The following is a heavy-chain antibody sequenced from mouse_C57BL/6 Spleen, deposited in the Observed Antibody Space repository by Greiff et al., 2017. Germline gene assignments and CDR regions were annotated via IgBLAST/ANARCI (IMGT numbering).Heavy chain of an antibody. CDR2: INPNNGGT. D-gene: IGHD1-1*01. CDR3: ARTPHYGSSYEFAY. CDR1: GYTFTDYY. Sequence: VQLQQSGPELVKPGASVKISCKASGYTFTDYYMNWVKQSHGKSLEWIGDINPNNGGTSYNQKFKGKATLTVDKSSSTAYMELRSLTSEDSAVYYCARTPHYGSSYEFAYWGQGTLVTVSA. V-gene: IGHV1-26*01. J-gene: IGHJ3*01.